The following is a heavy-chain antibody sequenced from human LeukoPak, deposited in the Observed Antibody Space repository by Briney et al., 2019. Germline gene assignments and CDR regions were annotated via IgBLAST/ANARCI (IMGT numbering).Heavy chain of an antibody. CDR3: AVRNIGDGSYYRYFDY. Sequence: GSSVKVSCKASGGTFSSYAISWVRQAPGQGLEWMGGIIPIFGTANYAQKFQGRVTITTDESTSTAYMELSSLRSEDTAVYYCAVRNIGDGSYYRYFDYWGQGTLVTVSS. CDR1: GGTFSSYA. J-gene: IGHJ4*02. D-gene: IGHD1-26*01. CDR2: IIPIFGTA. V-gene: IGHV1-69*05.